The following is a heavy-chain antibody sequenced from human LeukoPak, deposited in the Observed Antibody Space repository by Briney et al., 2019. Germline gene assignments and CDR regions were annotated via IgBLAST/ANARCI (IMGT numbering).Heavy chain of an antibody. CDR3: AKPTTVTTVLDAFDI. Sequence: GGSLRLSCAASGFTFSSYAMSWVRQAPGKGLEWVSGISGSGGSTYYADSVKGRFTISRDNSKDTLYLQMNSLRAEDTAVYYCAKPTTVTTVLDAFDIWGQGTMVTVSS. CDR2: ISGSGGST. D-gene: IGHD4-17*01. V-gene: IGHV3-23*01. CDR1: GFTFSSYA. J-gene: IGHJ3*02.